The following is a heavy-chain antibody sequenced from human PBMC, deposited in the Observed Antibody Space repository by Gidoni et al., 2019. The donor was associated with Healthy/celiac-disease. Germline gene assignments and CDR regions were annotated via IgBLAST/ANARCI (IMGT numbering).Heavy chain of an antibody. CDR3: ASPDYYDSSGLGYFDL. J-gene: IGHJ2*01. CDR2: IYYSGST. CDR1: GGSISSSSYY. D-gene: IGHD3-22*01. V-gene: IGHV4-39*01. Sequence: QLQLQESGPGLVKPSATLSLPCTVSGGSISSSSYYWGWIRQPPGKGLEWIGSIYYSGSTYYNPSLKSRVTISVDTSKNQFSLKLSSVTAADTAVYYCASPDYYDSSGLGYFDLWGRGTLVTVSS.